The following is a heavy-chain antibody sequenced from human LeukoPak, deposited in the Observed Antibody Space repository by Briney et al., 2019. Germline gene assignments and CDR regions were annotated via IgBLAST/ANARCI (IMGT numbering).Heavy chain of an antibody. J-gene: IGHJ4*02. CDR1: GFTFSSYA. D-gene: IGHD3-10*02. CDR3: ARDSPVCSF. CDR2: ISDSGDGT. Sequence: PGGSLRLSCAASGFTFSSYAMSWVRQAPGKGLEWVSAISDSGDGTYYADFVKGRFTISRDDSKNTLCLQMNSLRAEDTAVYYCARDSPVCSFWGQGTLVTVSS. V-gene: IGHV3-23*01.